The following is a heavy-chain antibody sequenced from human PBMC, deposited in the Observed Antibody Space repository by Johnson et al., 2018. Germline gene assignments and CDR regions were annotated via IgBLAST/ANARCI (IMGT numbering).Heavy chain of an antibody. CDR3: ARDPHRDGYKYGAFDI. CDR2: IYSGGST. J-gene: IGHJ3*02. V-gene: IGHV3-53*01. Sequence: ASGFTVSSNYMSWVRQAPGKGLEWVSVIYSGGSTYYADSVKGRFTISRDNSKNTLFLQMNSLRAEDTAVYYCARDPHRDGYKYGAFDIWGQGTMGAVSS. CDR1: GFTVSSNY. D-gene: IGHD5-24*01.